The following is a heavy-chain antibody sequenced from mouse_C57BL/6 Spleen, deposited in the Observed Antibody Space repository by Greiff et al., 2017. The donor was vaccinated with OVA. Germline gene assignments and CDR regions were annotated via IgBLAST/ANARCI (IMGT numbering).Heavy chain of an antibody. V-gene: IGHV5-6*01. D-gene: IGHD1-1*01. J-gene: IGHJ4*01. Sequence: EVKLMESGRDLVKPGGSLKLSCAASGFTFSSYGMSWVRQTPDKRLEWVATISSGGSYTYYPDSVKGRFTISRDNAKNTLYLQMSSLKSEDTAMYYCARHGVTTVVEDAMDYWGQGTSVTVSS. CDR1: GFTFSSYG. CDR3: ARHGVTTVVEDAMDY. CDR2: ISSGGSYT.